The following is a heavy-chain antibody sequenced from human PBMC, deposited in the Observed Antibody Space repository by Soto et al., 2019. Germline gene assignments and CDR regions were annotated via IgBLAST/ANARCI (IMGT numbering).Heavy chain of an antibody. J-gene: IGHJ4*02. D-gene: IGHD3-16*01. CDR3: ARHGGPDARGHLDFDY. Sequence: PGESRKISCQGSGYSFTNYWIGWVRQMPGKGLEWMGIIYPGDSDARYSPSFQGQVTMSADKSIRIAYLQWNSLKASDTAIYYCARHGGPDARGHLDFDYWGQGTLVTVSS. CDR2: IYPGDSDA. V-gene: IGHV5-51*01. CDR1: GYSFTNYW.